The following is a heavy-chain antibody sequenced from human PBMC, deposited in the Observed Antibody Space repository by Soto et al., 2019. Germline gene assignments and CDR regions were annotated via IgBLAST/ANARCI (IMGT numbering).Heavy chain of an antibody. V-gene: IGHV5-51*01. CDR3: ARTSHYYGSGTLEYGMDV. CDR2: IYPGDSDT. J-gene: IGHJ6*02. CDR1: GYSFTSYW. Sequence: PGESLKISCKGSGYSFTSYWIGWVRQMPGKGLEWMGIIYPGDSDTRYSPSFQGQVTISADKSTSTAYLQWSSLKASDTAMYYCARTSHYYGSGTLEYGMDVWGQGTTVTVSS. D-gene: IGHD3-10*01.